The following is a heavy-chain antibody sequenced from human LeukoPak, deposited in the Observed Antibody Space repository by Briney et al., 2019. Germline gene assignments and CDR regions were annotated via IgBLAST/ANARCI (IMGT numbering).Heavy chain of an antibody. CDR2: IYHSGST. Sequence: SETLSLTCTVSGGSISSGGYYWSWIRQPPGKGLEWIGYIYHSGSTYYNPSLKSRVTISVDTSKNQFSLKLSSVTAADTAVYYCARVSSGWYGYDYWGQGTLVTVSS. CDR1: GGSISSGGYY. V-gene: IGHV4-30-2*01. CDR3: ARVSSGWYGYDY. J-gene: IGHJ4*02. D-gene: IGHD6-19*01.